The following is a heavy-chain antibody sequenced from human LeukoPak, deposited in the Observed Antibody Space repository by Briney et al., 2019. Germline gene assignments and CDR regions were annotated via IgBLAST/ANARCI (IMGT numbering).Heavy chain of an antibody. CDR2: ISSSSSYT. V-gene: IGHV3-11*06. Sequence: GGSLRLSCAASGFTFSDYYMSWIRQAPGKGLEWVSYISSSSSYTNYADSVKGRFTISRDNAKNSLYLQMYSLRAEDTAVYYCASGRYSNYFDYWGQGTLVTVSS. CDR1: GFTFSDYY. CDR3: ASGRYSNYFDY. J-gene: IGHJ4*02. D-gene: IGHD4-11*01.